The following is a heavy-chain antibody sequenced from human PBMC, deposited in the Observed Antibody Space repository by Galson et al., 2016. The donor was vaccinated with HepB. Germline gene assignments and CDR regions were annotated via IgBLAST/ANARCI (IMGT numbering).Heavy chain of an antibody. V-gene: IGHV4-4*07. Sequence: SETLSLTCIVSGGAISRYSWAWIRQPAGKGLEWIGRISPTSSTNYNPSLQSRITMSIDTSKNQVTLNLRSVTAADTAVYYCARDRGSYPDFGDDYYMDVGGKGTTVTGSS. J-gene: IGHJ6*03. CDR3: ARDRGSYPDFGDDYYMDV. CDR1: GGAISRYS. D-gene: IGHD3/OR15-3a*01. CDR2: ISPTSST.